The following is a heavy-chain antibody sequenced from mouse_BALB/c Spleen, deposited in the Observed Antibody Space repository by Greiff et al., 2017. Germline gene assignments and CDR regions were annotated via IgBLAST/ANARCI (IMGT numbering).Heavy chain of an antibody. D-gene: IGHD2-4*01. Sequence: EVQGVESGGGLVQPGGSLKLSCAASGFTFSSYGMSWVRQTPDKRLELVATINSNGGSTYYPDSVKGRFTISRDNAKNTLYLQMSSLKSEDTAMYYCARERGAYDYDGTFAYWGQGTLVTVSA. CDR3: ARERGAYDYDGTFAY. V-gene: IGHV5-6-3*01. CDR1: GFTFSSYG. J-gene: IGHJ3*01. CDR2: INSNGGST.